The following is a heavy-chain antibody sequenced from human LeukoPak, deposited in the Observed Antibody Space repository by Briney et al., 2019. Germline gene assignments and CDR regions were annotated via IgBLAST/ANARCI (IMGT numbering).Heavy chain of an antibody. J-gene: IGHJ6*03. D-gene: IGHD6-6*01. V-gene: IGHV4-4*09. CDR1: GGSISSYY. Sequence: SETLPLTCTVSGGSISSYYWSWIRQPPGKGLEWIGYIYTSGSTNYNPSLKNRVTISVDTSKNQFSLKLSSVTAADTAVYYCARLSIAARLFYYYYMDVWGKGTTVTVSS. CDR2: IYTSGST. CDR3: ARLSIAARLFYYYYMDV.